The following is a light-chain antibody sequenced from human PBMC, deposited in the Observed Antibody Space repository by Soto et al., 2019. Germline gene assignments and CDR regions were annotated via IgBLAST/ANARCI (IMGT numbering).Light chain of an antibody. V-gene: IGKV3-15*01. CDR2: SAS. CDR3: LQYNNWPPWT. J-gene: IGKJ1*01. Sequence: EIVMTQSPATLSVSPEERATLSCRASQSVSINLAWYQQKPGQAPRLLTYSASTRATGIPARFSGSGSGTEFALSISSLQSEDFAVYYCLQYNNWPPWTLGQGTKVDIX. CDR1: QSVSIN.